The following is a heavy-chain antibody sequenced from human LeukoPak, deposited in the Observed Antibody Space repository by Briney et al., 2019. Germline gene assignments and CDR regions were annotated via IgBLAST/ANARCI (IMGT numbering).Heavy chain of an antibody. CDR3: ASLKFYGNMDV. Sequence: PGGSLRLSCAASGLIVSNNDMNWVRQAPGKGLEWVSLIYSGGRTYYADSVKGRFTISRDNSKNTLYLQMNTLRAEDTAMYYCASLKFYGNMDVWGTGTSVTVSS. V-gene: IGHV3-53*01. CDR2: IYSGGRT. J-gene: IGHJ6*03. D-gene: IGHD4-17*01. CDR1: GLIVSNND.